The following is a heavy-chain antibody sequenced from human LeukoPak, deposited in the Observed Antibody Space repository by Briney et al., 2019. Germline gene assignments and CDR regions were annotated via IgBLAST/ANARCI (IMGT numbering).Heavy chain of an antibody. Sequence: GGSLRLSCAASGFTFSNYAMSWVRQSPGKGLEHVSGINGNGDKVYYADSVKGRFTISRDNSKSTLHLQMNSLSGDDTAVYYCTIRDYSDRSGYAPLFESWGQGTLVTVSS. CDR3: TIRDYSDRSGYAPLFES. CDR1: GFTFSNYA. D-gene: IGHD3-22*01. CDR2: INGNGDKV. V-gene: IGHV3-23*01. J-gene: IGHJ4*02.